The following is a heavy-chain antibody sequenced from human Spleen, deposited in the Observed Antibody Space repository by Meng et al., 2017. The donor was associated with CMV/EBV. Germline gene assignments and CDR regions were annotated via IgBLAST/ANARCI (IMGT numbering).Heavy chain of an antibody. D-gene: IGHD6-19*01. CDR3: ARDIRAVAGTGLDY. V-gene: IGHV1-18*01. CDR1: GYTVASCG. J-gene: IGHJ4*02. Sequence: KACGYTVASCGISWVRQEPGQGLEWMGWISAYIGDTNDAQKFQGRVAMTRDMSTSKAYMELRSLRSDDTAVYYCARDIRAVAGTGLDYWGQGTLVTVSS. CDR2: ISAYIGDT.